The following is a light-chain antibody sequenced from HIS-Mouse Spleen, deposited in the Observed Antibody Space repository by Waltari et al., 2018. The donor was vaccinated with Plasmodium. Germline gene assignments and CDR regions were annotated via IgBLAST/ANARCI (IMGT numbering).Light chain of an antibody. CDR2: EVS. Sequence: QSALTQPPSASGSPGQSVTISCTGTSSDVGGYNYVSWYQHHPGKAPKLMIYEVSKRPSGVPDRCSGSKSGNTAPLTVSGLQAEDEADYYCSSYAGSNNLVFGGGTKLTVL. CDR1: SSDVGGYNY. CDR3: SSYAGSNNLV. V-gene: IGLV2-8*01. J-gene: IGLJ2*01.